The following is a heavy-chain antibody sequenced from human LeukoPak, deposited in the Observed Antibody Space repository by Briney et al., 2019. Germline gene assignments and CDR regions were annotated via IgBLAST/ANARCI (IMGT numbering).Heavy chain of an antibody. D-gene: IGHD2-21*02. CDR2: MYYSGST. J-gene: IGHJ4*02. CDR1: GGSISGSSSY. Sequence: SETLSLTCTVSGGSISGSSSYWGWIRQPPGKGLEWIGSMYYSGSTYYNPSLPSRVTMSVDTSKNQFSLKVISVTAADTAVYYCARGQTSVVTAIPYYFDYWGRGTLVTVSS. CDR3: ARGQTSVVTAIPYYFDY. V-gene: IGHV4-39*07.